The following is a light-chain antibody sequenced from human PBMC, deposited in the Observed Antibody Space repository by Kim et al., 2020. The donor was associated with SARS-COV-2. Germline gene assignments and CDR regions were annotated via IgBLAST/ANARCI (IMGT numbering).Light chain of an antibody. CDR3: QQYGSSPLT. CDR2: GAS. V-gene: IGKV3-20*01. Sequence: IVLTQSPGTLSLSPGERATLSCRVSQSVSSSYLAWYQQKPGQAPRLLIYGASSRATGIPDRFSASGSVTDFTLTISRLEPEDFAVYYCQQYGSSPLTFGGGTKVDIK. J-gene: IGKJ4*01. CDR1: QSVSSSY.